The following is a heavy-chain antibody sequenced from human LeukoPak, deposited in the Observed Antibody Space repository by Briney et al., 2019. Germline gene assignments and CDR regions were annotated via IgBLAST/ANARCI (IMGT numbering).Heavy chain of an antibody. D-gene: IGHD3-10*01. CDR2: IYPGDSTT. CDR1: DSGFTNSG. V-gene: IGHV5-51*01. J-gene: IGHJ4*02. Sequence: GESLKISCKGSDSGFTNSGIGWVRQMPGKGLEWLGIIYPGDSTTTYSPSFQGQITISADKSISTAYLQWSSLKASDTAIYYCALHPAQGSGSLDFWGQGTLVTVSS. CDR3: ALHPAQGSGSLDF.